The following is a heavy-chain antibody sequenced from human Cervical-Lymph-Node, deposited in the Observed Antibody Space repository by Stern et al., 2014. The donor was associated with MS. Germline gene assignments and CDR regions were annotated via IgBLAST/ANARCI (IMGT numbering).Heavy chain of an antibody. J-gene: IGHJ5*01. D-gene: IGHD3/OR15-3a*01. CDR3: AKDGLHRFDDSVSRPNNCFDF. CDR1: GYTFTSYS. V-gene: IGHV1-46*01. CDR2: INPSGGST. Sequence: VQLVQSGTEEKKPGASVKVSCKTSGYTFTSYSIHWVRQAPGQGLEWMGIINPSGGSTSFAQKFLGRVTMTRDTSTSTVYMELYSLRSDDTAMYYCAKDGLHRFDDSVSRPNNCFDFWGQGTLVTVSS.